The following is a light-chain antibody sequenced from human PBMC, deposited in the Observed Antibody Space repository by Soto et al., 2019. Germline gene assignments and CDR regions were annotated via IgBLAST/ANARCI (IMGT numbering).Light chain of an antibody. CDR2: GAS. J-gene: IGKJ1*01. CDR3: QQYVTSHRA. V-gene: IGKV3-20*01. CDR1: QSVSSNY. Sequence: EIVLTQSPGTLSLSPGERATLSCRASQSVSSNYLAWYQQKRGQAPRLLIYGASTRATGIPDRFSGSGSGTDFTLTIIRLEPEDFAVYFCQQYVTSHRAFGQGTKVEIK.